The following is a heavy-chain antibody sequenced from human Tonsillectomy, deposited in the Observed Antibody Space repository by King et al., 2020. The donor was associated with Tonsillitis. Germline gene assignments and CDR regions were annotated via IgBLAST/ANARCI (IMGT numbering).Heavy chain of an antibody. CDR2: IYHSGST. CDR1: GGSINSGGYS. V-gene: IGHV4-30-2*01. Sequence: QLQESGSGLVKPSQTLSLTCAVSGGSINSGGYSWSWIRQPPGKGLEWIGYIYHSGSTYYNPSLKSRVTISVDRSKNQFSPKLSSVTAADTAVYYCARSYVWGSYRYTAYFDYWGQGTLVTVSS. CDR3: ARSYVWGSYRYTAYFDY. D-gene: IGHD3-16*02. J-gene: IGHJ4*02.